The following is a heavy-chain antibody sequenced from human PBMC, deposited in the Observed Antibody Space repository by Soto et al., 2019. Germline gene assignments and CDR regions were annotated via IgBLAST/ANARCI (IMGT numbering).Heavy chain of an antibody. CDR3: ARRIGRGAFDI. V-gene: IGHV4-31*03. CDR2: IYYSGST. Sequence: TLSLTCTVSGGSISSGGYYWSWIRQRPGKGLEWIGYIYYSGSTYYNPSLKSRVTISVDTSKNQFSLKLSSVTAADTAVYYCARRIGRGAFDIWGQGTMVTVSS. CDR1: GGSISSGGYY. D-gene: IGHD2-15*01. J-gene: IGHJ3*02.